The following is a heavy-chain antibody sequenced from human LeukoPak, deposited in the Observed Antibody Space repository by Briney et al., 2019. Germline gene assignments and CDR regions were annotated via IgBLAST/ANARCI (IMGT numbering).Heavy chain of an antibody. Sequence: GGSLRLSCAASGFTFSSYAMSWVRQAPGKGLEWVSAISGSGGSTYYADSVKGRFTISRDNPKNTLYLQMNSLRAEDTAVYYCAKDASVYYYYGMDVWGQGTTVTVSS. V-gene: IGHV3-23*01. CDR3: AKDASVYYYYGMDV. CDR1: GFTFSSYA. D-gene: IGHD2-15*01. CDR2: ISGSGGST. J-gene: IGHJ6*02.